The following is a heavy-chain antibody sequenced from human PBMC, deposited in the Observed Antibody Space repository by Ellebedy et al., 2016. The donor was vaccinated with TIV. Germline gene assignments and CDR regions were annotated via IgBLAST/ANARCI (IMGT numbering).Heavy chain of an antibody. J-gene: IGHJ6*02. V-gene: IGHV3-7*03. Sequence: GESLKISXAASGFTFSSYWMIWVRQAPGKGLEWVANINQDGTEKNYVDSVTGRFTISRDNAKNSLYLQMNSLRAEDTAVYYCAKDTSGWYDNYDYGMDVWGQGTTVTVSS. CDR2: INQDGTEK. D-gene: IGHD6-19*01. CDR1: GFTFSSYW. CDR3: AKDTSGWYDNYDYGMDV.